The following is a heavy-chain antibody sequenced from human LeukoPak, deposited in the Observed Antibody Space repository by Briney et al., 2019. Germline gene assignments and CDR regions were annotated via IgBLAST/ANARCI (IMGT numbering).Heavy chain of an antibody. J-gene: IGHJ4*02. Sequence: ASVKVSCKTSGYTFTGYYMHWVRQAPGQGLEWMGWINPNSGGPEYAQNFQGRVTMTRDTSISTAYMDLSRLTSDDTAVYYCARVATYDIFTLWGQGTLVTVSS. V-gene: IGHV1-2*02. CDR3: ARVATYDIFTL. CDR1: GYTFTGYY. CDR2: INPNSGGP. D-gene: IGHD3-9*01.